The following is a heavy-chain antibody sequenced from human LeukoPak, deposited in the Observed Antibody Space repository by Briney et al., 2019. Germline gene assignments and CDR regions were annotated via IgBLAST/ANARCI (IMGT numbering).Heavy chain of an antibody. Sequence: PSETLSLTCAVSGGPISSGGYSWSWIRQPPGKGLEWIGYIYHSGSTYYNPSLKSRVTISVDRSKNQFSLKLSSVTAADTAVYYCARGVRGGRNWFDPWGQGTLVTVSS. CDR3: ARGVRGGRNWFDP. CDR2: IYHSGST. CDR1: GGPISSGGYS. D-gene: IGHD2-8*01. V-gene: IGHV4-30-2*01. J-gene: IGHJ5*02.